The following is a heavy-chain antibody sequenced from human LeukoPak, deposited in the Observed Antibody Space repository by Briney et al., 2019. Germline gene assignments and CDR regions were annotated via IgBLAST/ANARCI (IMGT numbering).Heavy chain of an antibody. CDR1: GYTFTSYG. V-gene: IGHV1-18*01. CDR3: ARGGYANLDY. Sequence: ASEKVSCKASGYTFTSYGITWVRQAPGQGLEWMGWISSYNGNTNYAQNLQGRLTMTTDTSTSTAYMELRSLRSDDTALYYCARGGYANLDYWGQGTLVTVSS. J-gene: IGHJ4*02. D-gene: IGHD2-8*01. CDR2: ISSYNGNT.